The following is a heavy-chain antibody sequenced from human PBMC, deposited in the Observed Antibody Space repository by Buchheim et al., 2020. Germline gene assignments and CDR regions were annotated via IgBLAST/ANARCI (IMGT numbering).Heavy chain of an antibody. CDR1: GFKFRNYG. D-gene: IGHD3-22*01. CDR3: ANGGYYSVDY. CDR2: ISYDGGIQ. J-gene: IGHJ4*02. V-gene: IGHV3-30*18. Sequence: QVQLVESGGGVVQPGRSLRLSCAASGFKFRNYGMHWVRQGPGKGLEWVAIISYDGGIQYYADSVKGRFTISRDNSKNQLYLQMNSLRPEYTAVYYFANGGYYSVDYWGQGT.